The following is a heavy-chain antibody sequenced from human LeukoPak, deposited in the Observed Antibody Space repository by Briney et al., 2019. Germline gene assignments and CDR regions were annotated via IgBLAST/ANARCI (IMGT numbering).Heavy chain of an antibody. CDR1: GFTFSSYI. CDR2: ISSSSSYI. V-gene: IGHV3-21*01. D-gene: IGHD4-17*01. Sequence: PGGSLRLSCAASGFTFSSYIMNWVRQAPGKGLEGVSSISSSSSYIYYADSVKGRFTISRDNAKNSLFLHMNILRAEDTALYYCAREGPYGDYDYWGQGTLVTVSS. CDR3: AREGPYGDYDY. J-gene: IGHJ4*02.